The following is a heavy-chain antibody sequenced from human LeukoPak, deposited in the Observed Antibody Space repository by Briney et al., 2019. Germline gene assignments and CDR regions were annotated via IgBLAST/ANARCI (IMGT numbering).Heavy chain of an antibody. CDR2: IKQDGSEK. Sequence: GGSLRLSCAASGFTFSNYWMSWVRHAPGKGLERVANIKQDGSEKYYVDSVKGRFTISRDNAKNSMYLQMNSLRPEDTAVYYCARGSSYGYDYYYYYMDVWGKGTTVTVSS. D-gene: IGHD5-18*01. V-gene: IGHV3-7*01. CDR1: GFTFSNYW. J-gene: IGHJ6*03. CDR3: ARGSSYGYDYYYYYMDV.